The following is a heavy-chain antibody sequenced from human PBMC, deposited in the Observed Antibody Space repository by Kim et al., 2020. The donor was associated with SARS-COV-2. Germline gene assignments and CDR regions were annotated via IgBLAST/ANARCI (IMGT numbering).Heavy chain of an antibody. CDR3: ARGGSGYALRNHYYYYYGMDV. CDR2: IGTAGDT. Sequence: GGSLRLSCAASGFTFSSYDMHWVRQATGKGLEWVSAIGTAGDTYYPGSVKGRFTISRENAKNSLYLQMNSLRAGYTAVYYCARGGSGYALRNHYYYYYGMDVWGQGTTVTVSS. D-gene: IGHD5-12*01. J-gene: IGHJ6*02. V-gene: IGHV3-13*04. CDR1: GFTFSSYD.